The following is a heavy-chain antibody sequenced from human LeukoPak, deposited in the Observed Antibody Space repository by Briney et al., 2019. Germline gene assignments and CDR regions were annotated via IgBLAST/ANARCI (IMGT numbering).Heavy chain of an antibody. CDR3: AKVPRGYAYYFDY. Sequence: PGGSLRLSCAASGFSFSTYAMTWVRQAPGRGPEWVSTVSGSGGYTYYADSVKGRFTISRDNSKNTMDLQMNSLRAEDTAVYYCAKVPRGYAYYFDYWGQGTLVTVSS. D-gene: IGHD5-18*01. CDR2: VSGSGGYT. CDR1: GFSFSTYA. J-gene: IGHJ4*02. V-gene: IGHV3-23*01.